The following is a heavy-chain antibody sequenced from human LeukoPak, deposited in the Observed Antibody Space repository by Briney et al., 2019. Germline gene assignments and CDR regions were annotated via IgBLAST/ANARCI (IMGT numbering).Heavy chain of an antibody. CDR1: GHTFTSCA. Sequence: ASVKVCCKASGHTFTSCAISWERLAPGQGLEWMGRIIPILGIANYAQKFQGRVTITADKSTSTAYMELSSLRSEDTAVYYCATAKKGDYWFDPWGQGTLVTVPS. CDR2: IIPILGIA. V-gene: IGHV1-69*04. CDR3: ATAKKGDYWFDP. D-gene: IGHD2-21*02. J-gene: IGHJ5*02.